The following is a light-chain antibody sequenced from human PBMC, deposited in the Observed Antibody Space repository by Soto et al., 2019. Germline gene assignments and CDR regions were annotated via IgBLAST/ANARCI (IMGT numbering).Light chain of an antibody. J-gene: IGKJ2*01. CDR1: QRMSSNY. CDR2: ATS. CDR3: QQYGTAPPRYT. Sequence: ELVLTQSPGTLSSSPGERATLSCRASQRMSSNYLAWYQQKPGQAPRLLIYATSSRATGSPDRFSGSGPGTDFTLTISRLEPEDSAVYFCQQYGTAPPRYTFGQGTKVDIK. V-gene: IGKV3-20*01.